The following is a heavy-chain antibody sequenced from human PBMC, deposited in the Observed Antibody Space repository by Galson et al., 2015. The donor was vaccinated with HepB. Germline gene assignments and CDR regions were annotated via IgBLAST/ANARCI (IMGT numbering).Heavy chain of an antibody. CDR2: ISYDGSNK. V-gene: IGHV3-30-3*01. J-gene: IGHJ4*02. Sequence: SLRLSCAASGFTFSSYAMHWVRQAPGKGLEWVAVISYDGSNKYYADSVKGRFTISRDNSKNTLYLQMNSLRAEDTAVYYCARNYGDYDYWDQGTLVTVSS. CDR1: GFTFSSYA. D-gene: IGHD4-17*01. CDR3: ARNYGDYDY.